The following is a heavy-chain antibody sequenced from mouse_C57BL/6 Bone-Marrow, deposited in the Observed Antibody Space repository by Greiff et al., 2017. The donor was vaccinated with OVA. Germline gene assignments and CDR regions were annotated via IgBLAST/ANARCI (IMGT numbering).Heavy chain of an antibody. Sequence: QVQLQQPGAELVRPGTSVKLSCKASGYTFTNYWMHWVKQRPGQGLEWIGVIAPSDSYIYYNQKFKGRATLTVDTSSITSYMHLSSLTSEDSAVYYCAHYGSRLYLHYWGQGTSLTVSS. V-gene: IGHV1-59*01. CDR2: IAPSDSYI. CDR3: AHYGSRLYLHY. D-gene: IGHD1-1*01. CDR1: GYTFTNYW. J-gene: IGHJ2*02.